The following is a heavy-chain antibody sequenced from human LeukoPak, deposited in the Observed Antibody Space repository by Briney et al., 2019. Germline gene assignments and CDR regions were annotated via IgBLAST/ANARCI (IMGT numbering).Heavy chain of an antibody. CDR1: GGTFSSYA. J-gene: IGHJ4*02. Sequence: RGSLRLSCAADGGTFSSYAMHWVRQAPGKGLGWVAIRSYEGNNKYYADCVKGRFTISRDSSKNTLYLQMNSIRAEDTAVDYCAKDDYYDTSGYRDWGQGTLVTVSS. V-gene: IGHV3-30*01. CDR3: AKDDYYDTSGYRD. D-gene: IGHD3-22*01. CDR2: RSYEGNNK.